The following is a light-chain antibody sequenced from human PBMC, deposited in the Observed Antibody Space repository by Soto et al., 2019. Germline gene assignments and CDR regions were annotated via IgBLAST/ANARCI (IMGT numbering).Light chain of an antibody. Sequence: EIVMTQSPATLSVSPGERATLSCRASQSVSSNLAWYQQKPGQAPRLLIYGASTRATGIPARFSGSGSGTEFTRTISSLQSQDFAIYLCQQYNNWPPDRTFGQGTKVEIK. CDR2: GAS. J-gene: IGKJ1*01. CDR3: QQYNNWPPDRT. V-gene: IGKV3-15*01. CDR1: QSVSSN.